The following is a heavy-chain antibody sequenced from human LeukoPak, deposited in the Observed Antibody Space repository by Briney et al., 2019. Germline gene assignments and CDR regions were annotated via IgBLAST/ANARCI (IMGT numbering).Heavy chain of an antibody. D-gene: IGHD4/OR15-4a*01. J-gene: IGHJ4*02. V-gene: IGHV3-48*04. CDR1: GFTFSSYW. CDR2: ISSSGSTI. Sequence: PGGSLRLSCADSGFTFSSYWMTWVRQAPGKGLEWVSYISSSGSTIYYADSVKGRFTISRDNAKNSLFLQMNSLRAEDAAVYYCARRAGAYSHPYDYWGQGTLVTVSS. CDR3: ARRAGAYSHPYDY.